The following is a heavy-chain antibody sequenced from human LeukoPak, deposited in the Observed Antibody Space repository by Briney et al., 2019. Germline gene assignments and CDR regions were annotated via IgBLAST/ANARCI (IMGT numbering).Heavy chain of an antibody. CDR1: GDIVSSNSAA. D-gene: IGHD3-16*01. V-gene: IGHV6-1*01. CDR3: ARGGTLAEGRFDH. CDR2: TYYRSKLYN. Sequence: PSQTLSLTCAVSGDIVSSNSAAWNWIRQSPSRGLEWLGRTYYRSKLYNEYAVSVKSRITIHPDTSKNQFSLQLNSVTPEDTAVYYCARGGTLAEGRFDHWGQGTLVTVSS. J-gene: IGHJ5*02.